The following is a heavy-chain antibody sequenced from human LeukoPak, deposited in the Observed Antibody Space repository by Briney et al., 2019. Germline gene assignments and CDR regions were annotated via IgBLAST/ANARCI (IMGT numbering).Heavy chain of an antibody. CDR2: IYPGDSDT. CDR3: ARDGTTMTSGHGFDI. J-gene: IGHJ3*02. D-gene: IGHD2/OR15-2a*01. Sequence: GESLRISCKGSGYSLTDYWIGWVRQMPGKGLEWMGVIYPGDSDTKYGPSFQGQVTISVDTSINTAYLQWRSLKASDTAMYYCARDGTTMTSGHGFDIWGQGTMVTVSS. CDR1: GYSLTDYW. V-gene: IGHV5-51*01.